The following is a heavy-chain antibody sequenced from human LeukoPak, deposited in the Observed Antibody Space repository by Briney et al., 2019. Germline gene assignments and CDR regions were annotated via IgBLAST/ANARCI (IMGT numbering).Heavy chain of an antibody. J-gene: IGHJ4*02. D-gene: IGHD5-18*01. V-gene: IGHV4-34*01. Sequence: SSETLSLTCAVYGGSFSGYYWSWIRQPPGKGLEWIGEINHSGGTNYNPSLKSRVTISVDTSKNQFSLKLSAVTAADTAVYYCARDADSYGYRFRTSWGQGTLVTVSS. CDR1: GGSFSGYY. CDR2: INHSGGT. CDR3: ARDADSYGYRFRTS.